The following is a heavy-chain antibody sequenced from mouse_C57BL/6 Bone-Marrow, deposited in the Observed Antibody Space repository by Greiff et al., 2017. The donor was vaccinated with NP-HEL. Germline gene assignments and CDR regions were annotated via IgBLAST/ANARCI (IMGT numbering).Heavy chain of an antibody. Sequence: VQLQHSGPVLVKPGASVKMSCKASGYTFTDYYMNWVKQSHGKSLEWIGIINPYNGGTSSNQKFTGQATLTADQSSSTAYMQLTSLTSEYSAVYYCAREDKFFDYWGQGTTLTVSS. V-gene: IGHV1-19*01. CDR3: AREDKFFDY. CDR1: GYTFTDYY. J-gene: IGHJ2*01. CDR2: INPYNGGT.